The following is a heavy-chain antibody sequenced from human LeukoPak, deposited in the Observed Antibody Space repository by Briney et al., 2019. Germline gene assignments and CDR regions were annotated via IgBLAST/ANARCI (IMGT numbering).Heavy chain of an antibody. CDR3: ARDPYSGSYGDYYYYYMDV. V-gene: IGHV3-23*01. CDR1: ALTFSIYA. Sequence: GGSQSLLCAPCALTFSIYAMRWARQARGGGLEWVSFIRGSGGNTYYADSVKRRFTISRDNDKNSLYLQMNSLTAEDTAVYYCARDPYSGSYGDYYYYYMDVWGKGTTVTISS. D-gene: IGHD1-26*01. CDR2: IRGSGGNT. J-gene: IGHJ6*03.